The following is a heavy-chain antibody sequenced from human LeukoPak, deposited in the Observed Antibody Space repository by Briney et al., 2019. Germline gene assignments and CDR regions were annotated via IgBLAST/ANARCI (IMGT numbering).Heavy chain of an antibody. D-gene: IGHD6-13*01. CDR3: ARDGAYSASNI. J-gene: IGHJ3*02. CDR2: VSNSGSTI. V-gene: IGHV3-11*01. CDR1: GFTFSDEY. Sequence: GGSLRLSGAASGFTFSDEYMSWIRQAPGKGLEWISCVSNSGSTIYYADSVKGRFTISRDNVKNSLYLQMNSLRVEDTAVYYCARDGAYSASNIWGQGTMVAVSS.